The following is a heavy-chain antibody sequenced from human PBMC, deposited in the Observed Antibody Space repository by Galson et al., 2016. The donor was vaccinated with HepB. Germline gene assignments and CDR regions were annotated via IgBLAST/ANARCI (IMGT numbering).Heavy chain of an antibody. D-gene: IGHD7-27*01. CDR1: GFTFSSYG. Sequence: SLRLSCAASGFTFSSYGMHWVRQAPGKGLEWVAVIWYDGSNKYYADSVKGRFTISRDDSKNTLYLQMNSLRAEDTAVYYCARGSRLGRRDAFDIWGQGTMVTVSS. J-gene: IGHJ3*02. CDR2: IWYDGSNK. CDR3: ARGSRLGRRDAFDI. V-gene: IGHV3-33*01.